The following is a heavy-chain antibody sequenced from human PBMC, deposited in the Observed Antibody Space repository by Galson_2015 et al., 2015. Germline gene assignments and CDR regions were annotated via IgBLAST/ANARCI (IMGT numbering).Heavy chain of an antibody. CDR2: IIPIFGTA. J-gene: IGHJ4*02. Sequence: SVKVSCKASGGTFSSYAISWVRQAPGQGLEWMGGIIPIFGTANYAQKFQGRVTITADESTSTAYMELSSLRSEDTAVYYCAREGAGREGGSMADDWGQGTLVTVSS. CDR1: GGTFSSYA. D-gene: IGHD3-16*01. CDR3: AREGAGREGGSMADD. V-gene: IGHV1-69*13.